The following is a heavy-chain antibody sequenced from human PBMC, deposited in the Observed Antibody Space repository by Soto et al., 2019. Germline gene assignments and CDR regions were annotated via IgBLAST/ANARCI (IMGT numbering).Heavy chain of an antibody. Sequence: GSLRLSCAASGSRFISYDIHCVRQFPLKGLEWVSAIGRGGDTYYPDSLKGRFTISRENAKNSLYLQMNSLGAGDTAVYYCAREMTDPFHWYLDLWGRGTLVTVSS. CDR3: AREMTDPFHWYLDL. CDR1: GSRFISYD. J-gene: IGHJ2*01. V-gene: IGHV3-13*01. CDR2: IGRGGDT. D-gene: IGHD2-21*02.